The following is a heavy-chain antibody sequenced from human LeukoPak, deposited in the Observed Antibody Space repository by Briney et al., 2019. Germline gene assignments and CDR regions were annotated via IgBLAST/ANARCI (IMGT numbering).Heavy chain of an antibody. J-gene: IGHJ4*02. CDR1: GFTFDDYA. CDR3: AKTMGYYYDSSGYYDY. D-gene: IGHD3-22*01. V-gene: IGHV3-9*01. Sequence: GGSLRLSCAASGFTFDDYAMHWVRQAPGKGLEWVSGISWNSGSIGYADSVKGRFTIPRDNAKNSLYLQMNSLRAEDTALYYCAKTMGYYYDSSGYYDYWGQGTLVTVSS. CDR2: ISWNSGSI.